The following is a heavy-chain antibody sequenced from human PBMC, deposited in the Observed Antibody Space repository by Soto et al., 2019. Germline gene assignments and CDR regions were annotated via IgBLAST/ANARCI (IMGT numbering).Heavy chain of an antibody. J-gene: IGHJ5*02. CDR3: ARPGIAAAGIFTVGYWFDP. Sequence: EVQLVESGGGLVQPGGSLRLSCAASGFTFSSYWMHWVRQAPGKGLVWVSRINSDGSSTSYADSVKGRFTISRDNAKNTLDLQMNSLRAEDTGVYYCARPGIAAAGIFTVGYWFDPWGQGTLVTVSS. V-gene: IGHV3-74*01. CDR1: GFTFSSYW. D-gene: IGHD6-13*01. CDR2: INSDGSST.